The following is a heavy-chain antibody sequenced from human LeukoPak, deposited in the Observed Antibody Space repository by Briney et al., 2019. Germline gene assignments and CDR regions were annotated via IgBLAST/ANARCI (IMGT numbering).Heavy chain of an antibody. J-gene: IGHJ5*02. Sequence: SETLPLTCTVSGGSISSSSYYWGWIRQPPGKGLEWIGSIYYSGSTYYNPSLKSRVTISVDTSKNQFSLKLSSVTAADTAVYYCARVDCGGDCYAHNWFDPWGQGTLVTVSS. CDR1: GGSISSSSYY. D-gene: IGHD2-21*02. V-gene: IGHV4-39*07. CDR2: IYYSGST. CDR3: ARVDCGGDCYAHNWFDP.